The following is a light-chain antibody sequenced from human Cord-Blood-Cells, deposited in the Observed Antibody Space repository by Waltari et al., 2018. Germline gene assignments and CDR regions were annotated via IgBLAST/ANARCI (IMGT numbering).Light chain of an antibody. V-gene: IGKV3-20*01. CDR2: GAS. CDR3: QQYGSSPKA. Sequence: EIVLTQSPGTLSWSPGERATLSCRASQSVSSSYLAWYQQKPGQAPRLLIYGASSRATGIPDRFSGSGSGTDFTLTISRLEPEDFAVYYCQQYGSSPKAFGGGTKVEIK. CDR1: QSVSSSY. J-gene: IGKJ4*01.